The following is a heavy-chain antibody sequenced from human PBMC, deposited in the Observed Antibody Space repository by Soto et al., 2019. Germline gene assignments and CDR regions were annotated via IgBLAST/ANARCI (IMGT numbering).Heavy chain of an antibody. CDR1: GFTFSSYS. V-gene: IGHV3-21*01. D-gene: IGHD5-18*01. Sequence: GGSLRLSCAASGFTFSSYSMNWVRQAPGRGLEWVSSISSSSYIYYADSVKGRFTVSRDNAKNSLYLQMNSLRAEDTAVYYCARDLFGGTTAMVDSFDYWGQGTLVTVSS. CDR2: ISSSSYI. J-gene: IGHJ4*02. CDR3: ARDLFGGTTAMVDSFDY.